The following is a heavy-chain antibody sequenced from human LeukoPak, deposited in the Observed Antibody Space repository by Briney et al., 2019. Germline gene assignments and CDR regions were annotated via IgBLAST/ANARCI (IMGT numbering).Heavy chain of an antibody. CDR2: INAGNGNT. J-gene: IGHJ4*02. CDR3: ARDRVYYDILTGYYLRGAYLDY. Sequence: ASVKVSCKASGYTFTSYAMHWVRQAPGQRLEWMGWINAGNGNTKYSQKFQGRVTITRDTSASTDYMELSSLRSEDTAVYYCARDRVYYDILTGYYLRGAYLDYWGQGTLVTVSS. V-gene: IGHV1-3*01. D-gene: IGHD3-9*01. CDR1: GYTFTSYA.